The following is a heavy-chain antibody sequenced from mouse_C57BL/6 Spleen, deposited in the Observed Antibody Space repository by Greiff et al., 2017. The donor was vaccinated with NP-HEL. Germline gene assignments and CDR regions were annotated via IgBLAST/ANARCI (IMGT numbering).Heavy chain of an antibody. CDR1: GFTFSSYT. J-gene: IGHJ3*01. V-gene: IGHV5-9*01. Sequence: EVKLVESGGGLVKPGGSLKLSCAASGFTFSSYTMSWVRQTPEKRLEWVATISGGGGNTYYPDSVKGRFTISRDNAKNTLYLQMSSLRSEDTALYYCARDDTWFAYWGQGTLVTVSA. D-gene: IGHD2-12*01. CDR3: ARDDTWFAY. CDR2: ISGGGGNT.